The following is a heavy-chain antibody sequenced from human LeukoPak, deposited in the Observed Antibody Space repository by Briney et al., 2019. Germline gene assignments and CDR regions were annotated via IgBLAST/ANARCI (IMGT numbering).Heavy chain of an antibody. CDR3: ARRNYHYYGMDV. J-gene: IGHJ6*02. CDR2: INHSGST. CDR1: GGSFSGYY. V-gene: IGHV4-34*01. Sequence: PSETLSLTCAVYGGSFSGYYWSWIRQPPGKGLEWIGEINHSGSTNYNPSLKSRVTISVDTSKNQFSLKVNSVTAADTAVYYCARRNYHYYGMDVWGQGTTVTVSS.